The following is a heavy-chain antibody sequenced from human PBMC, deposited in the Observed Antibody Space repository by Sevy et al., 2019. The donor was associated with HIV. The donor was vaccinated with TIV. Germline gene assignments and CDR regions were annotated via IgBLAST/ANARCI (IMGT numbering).Heavy chain of an antibody. V-gene: IGHV1-18*01. Sequence: ASVKVSCKSSGYTFTTHRLSWVRQAPGQGLEWMGWMSPYNGDTNYAQKFQGRVTMAADTCTRTADMELKSLRSGDTAVYYWAVHMTTSFDHWGQGTLVTVSS. CDR1: GYTFTTHR. CDR2: MSPYNGDT. D-gene: IGHD4-4*01. CDR3: AVHMTTSFDH. J-gene: IGHJ4*02.